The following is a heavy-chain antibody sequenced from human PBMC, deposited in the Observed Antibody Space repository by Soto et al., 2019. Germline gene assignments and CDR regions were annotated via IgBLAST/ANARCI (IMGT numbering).Heavy chain of an antibody. Sequence: SETLSLTCAVYGGSFSGYYWSWIRQPPGKGLEWIGEINHSGSTNYNPSLKSRVTISVDTSKNQFSLKLSSVTAADTAVYYCARGHREAGLWFGDPPVFSFDYWGQGTLVTVSS. V-gene: IGHV4-34*01. CDR2: INHSGST. J-gene: IGHJ4*02. CDR3: ARGHREAGLWFGDPPVFSFDY. D-gene: IGHD3-10*01. CDR1: GGSFSGYY.